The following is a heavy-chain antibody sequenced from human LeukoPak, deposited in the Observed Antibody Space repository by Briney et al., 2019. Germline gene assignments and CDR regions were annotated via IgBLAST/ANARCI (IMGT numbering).Heavy chain of an antibody. Sequence: PGGSLRLSCAASGFTSSDYYMNWIRQAPGKGLEWVSYISSGSTISYADSVEGRFTISRDNAKNSLYLQMNSLRDEDTAAYYCARGISGYGFGYYYYYMDVWGKGTTVTVSS. V-gene: IGHV3-11*01. CDR1: GFTSSDYY. J-gene: IGHJ6*03. CDR3: ARGISGYGFGYYYYYMDV. D-gene: IGHD5-12*01. CDR2: ISSGSTI.